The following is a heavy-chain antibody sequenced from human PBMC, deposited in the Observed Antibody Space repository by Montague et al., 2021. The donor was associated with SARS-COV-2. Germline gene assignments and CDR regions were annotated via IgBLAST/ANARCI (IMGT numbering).Heavy chain of an antibody. J-gene: IGHJ2*01. CDR3: ARPRNAGYFWSLDF. CDR2: IVYDGIT. D-gene: IGHD1-26*01. CDR1: GDSVSSADYY. V-gene: IGHV4-61*08. Sequence: SETLSLTCTVSGDSVSSADYYWTWIRQPPGKGLEWIGYIVYDGITKYSPALRSRVTISMDTSKNQLSLNLKSATAADTALYYCARPRNAGYFWSLDFWGRGTLVTVSS.